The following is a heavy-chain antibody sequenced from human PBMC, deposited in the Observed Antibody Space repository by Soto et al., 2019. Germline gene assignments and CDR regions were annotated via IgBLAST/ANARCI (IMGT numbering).Heavy chain of an antibody. CDR2: INPYSGGT. D-gene: IGHD2-21*01. CDR1: GYTFTDHY. CDR3: ARPKYGETYFDS. V-gene: IGHV1-2*02. Sequence: ASVKVSCKASGYTFTDHYIHWLRQAPGQSLEWMGWINPYSGGTHFARKFQDRVTMARDTSVSTAYMELSSLKSDDTAVYYCARPKYGETYFDSWGQGTVVTVSS. J-gene: IGHJ4*02.